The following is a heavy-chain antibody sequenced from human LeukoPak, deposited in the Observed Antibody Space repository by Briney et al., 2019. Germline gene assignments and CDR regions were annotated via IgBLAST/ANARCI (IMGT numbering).Heavy chain of an antibody. CDR2: INPSGGST. CDR3: ARGPGWYLPTGWFDP. V-gene: IGHV1-46*01. J-gene: IGHJ5*02. CDR1: GYTFTSYA. D-gene: IGHD6-19*01. Sequence: ASVKVSCKASGYTFTSYAMNWVRQAPGQGLEWMGIINPSGGSTSYAQKFQGRVTMTRDTSISTAYMELSRLRSDDTAVYYCARGPGWYLPTGWFDPWGQGTLVTVSS.